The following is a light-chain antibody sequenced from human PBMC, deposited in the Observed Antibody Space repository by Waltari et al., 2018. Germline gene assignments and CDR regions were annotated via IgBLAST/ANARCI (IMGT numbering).Light chain of an antibody. CDR2: KVF. V-gene: IGKV2-30*01. CDR1: QSLLSSDGNTY. Sequence: DAVLTQSPLSLPVTLGQPASISCRSSQSLLSSDGNTYLSWFYLRPCQSPRRLIFKVFNRDSGVPDRCSGSGSGTDFKLKISRVEAEDVGDYYCMQLTQWPWTFGQGTKVEIK. J-gene: IGKJ1*01. CDR3: MQLTQWPWT.